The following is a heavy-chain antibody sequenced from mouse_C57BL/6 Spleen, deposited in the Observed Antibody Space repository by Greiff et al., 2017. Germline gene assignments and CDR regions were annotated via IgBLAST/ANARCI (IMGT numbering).Heavy chain of an antibody. J-gene: IGHJ2*01. D-gene: IGHD2-3*01. V-gene: IGHV1-55*01. Sequence: QVQLKQPGAELVKPGASVKMSCKASGYTFTSYWITWVKQRPGQGLEWIGDIYPGSGSTNYNEKFKSKATLTVDTSSSTAYMQLSSLTSEDSAVYYCARGISIYDGYYVDYWGQGTTLTVSS. CDR3: ARGISIYDGYYVDY. CDR1: GYTFTSYW. CDR2: IYPGSGST.